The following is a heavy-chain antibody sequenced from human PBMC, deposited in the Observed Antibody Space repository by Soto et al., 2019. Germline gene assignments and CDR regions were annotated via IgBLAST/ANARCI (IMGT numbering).Heavy chain of an antibody. V-gene: IGHV4-34*01. CDR1: GGSFSGYY. CDR3: ARGRSGGSCYSVFTSCGLTFDY. CDR2: INHSGST. Sequence: QVQLQQWGAGLLKPSETLSLTCAVYGGSFSGYYWSWIRQPPGKGLEWIGEINHSGSTNYNPSLKSRVTISVDTSKNQFSRKLSSVTAADTAVYYCARGRSGGSCYSVFTSCGLTFDYWGQGTLVTVSS. J-gene: IGHJ4*02. D-gene: IGHD2-15*01.